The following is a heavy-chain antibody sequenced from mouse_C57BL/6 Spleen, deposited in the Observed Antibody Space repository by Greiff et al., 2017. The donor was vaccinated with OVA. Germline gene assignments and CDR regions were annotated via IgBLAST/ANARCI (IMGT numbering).Heavy chain of an antibody. CDR2: IDPETGGT. V-gene: IGHV1-15*01. Sequence: VKLVESGAELVRPGASVTLSCKASGYTFTDYEMHWVKQTPVHGLEWIGAIDPETGGTAYNQKFKGKAILTADKSSSTAYMELRSLTSEDSAVYYCTTDYGNFFFDYWGQGTTLTVSS. CDR3: TTDYGNFFFDY. CDR1: GYTFTDYE. J-gene: IGHJ2*01. D-gene: IGHD2-1*01.